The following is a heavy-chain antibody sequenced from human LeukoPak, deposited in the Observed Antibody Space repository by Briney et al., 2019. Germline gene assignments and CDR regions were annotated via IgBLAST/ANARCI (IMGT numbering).Heavy chain of an antibody. V-gene: IGHV1-8*03. CDR3: ARGPGRRVAAAYFDY. CDR2: MNPNSGNT. D-gene: IGHD6-13*01. J-gene: IGHJ4*02. CDR1: GYTFTGYD. Sequence: GASVKVSCKASGYTFTGYDINRVRQATGQGLEWMGWMNPNSGNTGYAQKFQGRVTITRNTSISTAYMELSSLRSEDTAVYYCARGPGRRVAAAYFDYWGQGTLVTVSS.